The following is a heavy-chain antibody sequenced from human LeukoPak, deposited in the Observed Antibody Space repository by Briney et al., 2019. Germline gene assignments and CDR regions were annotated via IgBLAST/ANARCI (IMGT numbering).Heavy chain of an antibody. V-gene: IGHV6-1*01. CDR1: GDSVSSNSAA. D-gene: IGHD3-10*01. Sequence: SQTLSLTCAISGDSVSSNSAAWNWIRQSPSRGLEWLGRTYYRSEWYNNYALSVKSRMTINPDTSKNQFSLHLNSVTPEDTAVYYCARSGFGEPASDYWGQGTLVTVSS. J-gene: IGHJ4*02. CDR3: ARSGFGEPASDY. CDR2: TYYRSEWYN.